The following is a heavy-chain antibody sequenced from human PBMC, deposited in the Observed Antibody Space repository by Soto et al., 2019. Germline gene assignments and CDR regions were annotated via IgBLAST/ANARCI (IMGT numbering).Heavy chain of an antibody. CDR2: INPNSGGT. D-gene: IGHD3-3*01. CDR3: ARYPAGAFYDGKDV. Sequence: ASVKVSCKASGYTFTGYYMHWVRQAPGQGLEWMGWINPNSGGTNYAQKFQGWVTMTRDTSISTAYMELSRLRSDDTAVYYCARYPAGAFYDGKDVWGQGTTVTVSS. J-gene: IGHJ6*02. CDR1: GYTFTGYY. V-gene: IGHV1-2*04.